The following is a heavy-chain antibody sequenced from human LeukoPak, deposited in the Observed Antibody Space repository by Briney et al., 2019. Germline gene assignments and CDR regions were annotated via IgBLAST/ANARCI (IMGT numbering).Heavy chain of an antibody. D-gene: IGHD3-22*01. V-gene: IGHV4-39*01. Sequence: SETLSLTCTVSGGSISSSSYYWGWIRQPPGKGLEWIGSIYYSGSTYYNPSRKSRVTISVATSKNQFSLKLSSVTAADTAVYHCARKGYDSSGKWFDPWGQGTLVTVSS. CDR3: ARKGYDSSGKWFDP. J-gene: IGHJ5*02. CDR2: IYYSGST. CDR1: GGSISSSSYY.